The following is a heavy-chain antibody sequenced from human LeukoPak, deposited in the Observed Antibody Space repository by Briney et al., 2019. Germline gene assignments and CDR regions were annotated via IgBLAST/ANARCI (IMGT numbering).Heavy chain of an antibody. CDR2: FESEDSER. CDR1: GYTLTELS. Sequence: ASVKVSCKVSGYTLTELSLHWVRQAAGKGVEWMGGFESEDSERVYAQTFQGRVAMTEDTSTDTAYMELSSLTSEDTAVYYCVTLGGGVPIAIVDYWGQGTLVTVSS. CDR3: VTLGGGVPIAIVDY. D-gene: IGHD3-16*01. J-gene: IGHJ4*02. V-gene: IGHV1-24*01.